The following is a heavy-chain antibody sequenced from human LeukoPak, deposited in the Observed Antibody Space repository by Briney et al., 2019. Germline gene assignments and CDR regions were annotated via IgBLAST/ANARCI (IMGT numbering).Heavy chain of an antibody. CDR3: ARDRGYYGSGSYSYYYYYMDV. CDR1: GVSIGGGGYY. J-gene: IGHJ6*03. D-gene: IGHD3-10*01. Sequence: PSETLSLTCTVSGVSIGGGGYYWSWIRQPPGEGPEWIGYIYHSGSTYYNPSLKSRVTISVDTSKNQFSLKLSSVTAADTAVYYCARDRGYYGSGSYSYYYYYMDVWGKGTTVTVSS. V-gene: IGHV4-30-2*01. CDR2: IYHSGST.